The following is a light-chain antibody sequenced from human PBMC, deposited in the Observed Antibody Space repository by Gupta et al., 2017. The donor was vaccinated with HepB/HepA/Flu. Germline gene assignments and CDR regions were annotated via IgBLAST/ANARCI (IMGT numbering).Light chain of an antibody. J-gene: IGLJ2*01. V-gene: IGLV2-14*01. CDR2: DVS. Sequence: QSALTQPASVSGSPGQPLTISCTGTSSDVGGYNYVSWYQQHPGKAPKLMLYDVSNRPSGVSNRFSGSNSGNTASLTISGLQAEDEADYYCSSYTSSSTPVVFGGGTKLTVL. CDR1: SSDVGGYNY. CDR3: SSYTSSSTPVV.